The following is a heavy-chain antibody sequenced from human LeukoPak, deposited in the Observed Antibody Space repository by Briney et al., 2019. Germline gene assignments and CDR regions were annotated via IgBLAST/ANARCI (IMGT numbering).Heavy chain of an antibody. J-gene: IGHJ6*03. CDR3: ARANYGSGSYHPYYYYMDV. D-gene: IGHD3-10*01. V-gene: IGHV1-8*01. CDR2: MNPNSGNT. Sequence: ASVKVSCKASGYSFTSYDINWVRQATGQGLEWMGWMNPNSGNTGYAQKFQGIVTMTRNTSISTAYMELSSLRSEDKAVYYWARANYGSGSYHPYYYYMDVWGKGTTVTVSS. CDR1: GYSFTSYD.